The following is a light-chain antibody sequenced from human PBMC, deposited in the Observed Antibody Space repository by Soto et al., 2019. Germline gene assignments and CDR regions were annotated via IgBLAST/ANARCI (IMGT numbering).Light chain of an antibody. CDR1: NSNIGAGYD. Sequence: QSVLTQPPSVSGAPGQRVSISCTGSNSNIGAGYDVYWYQQFPGTAPKLVIYGNINRPSGVPDRFSGSKSGTSASLDITGLQAEDEAEYYCSSYTNINTRACVFGTGTKLTVL. CDR2: GNI. J-gene: IGLJ1*01. V-gene: IGLV1-40*01. CDR3: SSYTNINTRACV.